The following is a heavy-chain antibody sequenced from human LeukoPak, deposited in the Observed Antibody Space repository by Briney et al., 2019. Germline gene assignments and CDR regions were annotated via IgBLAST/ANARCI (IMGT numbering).Heavy chain of an antibody. CDR1: GFTFSTYL. Sequence: GGSLRLSCAASGFTFSTYLMNWVRQAPGKGLEWVSSISSSSDYIYYVDSVKGRFTISRDNAKNSLFLQMNSLRAEDTAVYFCARGNIKFDYWGRGTLVTVSS. V-gene: IGHV3-21*01. CDR3: ARGNIKFDY. J-gene: IGHJ4*02. CDR2: ISSSSDYI.